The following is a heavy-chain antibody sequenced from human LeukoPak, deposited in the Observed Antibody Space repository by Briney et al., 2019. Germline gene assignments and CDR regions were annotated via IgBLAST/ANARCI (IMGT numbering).Heavy chain of an antibody. V-gene: IGHV1-8*01. CDR3: ARMYSIPIVDYYYYYYGMDV. D-gene: IGHD6-13*01. CDR2: MNPNSGNT. CDR1: GYTFTSYD. J-gene: IGHJ6*02. Sequence: ASVKVSCKASGYTFTSYDINWVRQATGQGLEWMGWMNPNSGNTGYAQKFQGRVTMTRNTSISTAYMERSSLRSEDTAVYYCARMYSIPIVDYYYYYYGMDVWGQGTTVTVSS.